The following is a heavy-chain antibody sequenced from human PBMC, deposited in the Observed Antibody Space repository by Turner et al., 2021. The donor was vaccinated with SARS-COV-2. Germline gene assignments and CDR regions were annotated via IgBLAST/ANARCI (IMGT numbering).Heavy chain of an antibody. V-gene: IGHV3-33*01. CDR2: IRHDGSNK. CDR1: GFSFSSYA. D-gene: IGHD3-10*01. Sequence: QLPLGESGVGVHWPGASLTLSCAASGFSFSSYAMHWVRQSPGKGLEWVASIRHDGSNKYYANSVKGRFTVTGDKSQNTLFMQMSALRVDDTAVYHCARAFGSGSFLLDYWGQGTQVTVSS. CDR3: ARAFGSGSFLLDY. J-gene: IGHJ4*02.